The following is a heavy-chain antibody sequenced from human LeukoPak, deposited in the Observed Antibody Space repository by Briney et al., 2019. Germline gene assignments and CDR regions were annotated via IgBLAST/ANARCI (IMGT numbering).Heavy chain of an antibody. CDR3: ARGPPYGPQHY. CDR2: INPNSGNT. D-gene: IGHD4-17*01. Sequence: GASVKVSCKASGYTFTNYETNWVRQATGQGLEWMGWINPNSGNTGYLQKFQGRVTITRKTSINTAYMDLSSLRSEDTAVYYCARGPPYGPQHYWGQGTLVTVSS. CDR1: GYTFTNYE. J-gene: IGHJ4*02. V-gene: IGHV1-8*03.